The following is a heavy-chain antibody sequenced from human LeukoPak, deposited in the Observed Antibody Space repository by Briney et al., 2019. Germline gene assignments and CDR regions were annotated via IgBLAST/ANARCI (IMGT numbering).Heavy chain of an antibody. CDR3: AKVTTVTTF. D-gene: IGHD4-17*01. Sequence: GGSLTLSSAASGFTFSSYALSWDRQAPGKGLEWVSAISGSGGSTYYADSVKGRFTISRDNSKNTLYLQMNSLRAEDTAVDYCAKVTTVTTFWGQGTLVTVPS. CDR2: ISGSGGST. V-gene: IGHV3-23*01. J-gene: IGHJ4*02. CDR1: GFTFSSYA.